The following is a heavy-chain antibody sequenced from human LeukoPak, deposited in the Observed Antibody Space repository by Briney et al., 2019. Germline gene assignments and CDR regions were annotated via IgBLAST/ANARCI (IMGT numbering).Heavy chain of an antibody. CDR2: FNSDGSFT. V-gene: IGHV3-74*01. J-gene: IGHJ5*02. CDR3: ARGGSAVNWFDP. CDR1: GFTFSSYW. D-gene: IGHD3-16*01. Sequence: GGSLRLSCAASGFTFSSYWMHWVRHAPGKGLVWVSHFNSDGSFTNYADSVKGRFTISRDNAKNTLYLQMNSLRAEDTAVYYCARGGSAVNWFDPWGQGTLVTVSS.